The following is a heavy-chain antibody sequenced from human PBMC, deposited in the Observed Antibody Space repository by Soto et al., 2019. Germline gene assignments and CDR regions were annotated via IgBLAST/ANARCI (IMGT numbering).Heavy chain of an antibody. D-gene: IGHD2-21*01. CDR1: GFTVSTNY. Sequence: EVQLVESGGGLIQPGGSLRLSCAASGFTVSTNYMSWVRQAPGKGLEWVSLIYSGGFTDYADSVKGRFTISRDNSQNTLYLQMNTLRAEDTGVYYGARDSSHSGGGMDVWGHGTTVTVSS. J-gene: IGHJ6*02. V-gene: IGHV3-53*01. CDR3: ARDSSHSGGGMDV. CDR2: IYSGGFT.